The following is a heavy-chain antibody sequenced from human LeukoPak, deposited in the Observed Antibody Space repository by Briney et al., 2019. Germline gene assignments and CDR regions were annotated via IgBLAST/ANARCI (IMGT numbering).Heavy chain of an antibody. J-gene: IGHJ2*01. Sequence: GGSLRLSCAASGFTISDNYMSWVRQAPGKGLEWVANIKQDGSEKYYVDSVKGRFTISRDNAETSLHLQMNSLRAEDTAVYYCARGGNHGDYWYFDLWGRGTLVTVSS. V-gene: IGHV3-7*01. CDR2: IKQDGSEK. CDR3: ARGGNHGDYWYFDL. D-gene: IGHD4-17*01. CDR1: GFTISDNY.